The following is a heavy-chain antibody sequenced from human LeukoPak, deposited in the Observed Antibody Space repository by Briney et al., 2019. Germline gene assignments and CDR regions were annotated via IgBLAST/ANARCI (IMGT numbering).Heavy chain of an antibody. J-gene: IGHJ4*02. D-gene: IGHD6-13*01. V-gene: IGHV4-59*08. CDR2: IYYGGST. CDR3: ARLGSSSWYVRGYFDY. CDR1: GGSISSYY. Sequence: SETLSLTCTVSGGSISSYYWSWIRQPPGKGLEWIGYIYYGGSTNYNPSLKSRVTISVDTSKNQFSLKLSSVTAADTAVYYCARLGSSSWYVRGYFDYWGQGTLSPSPQ.